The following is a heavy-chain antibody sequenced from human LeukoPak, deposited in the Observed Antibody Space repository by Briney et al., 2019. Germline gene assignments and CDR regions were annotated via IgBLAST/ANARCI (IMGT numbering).Heavy chain of an antibody. CDR2: ISSSSSYI. J-gene: IGHJ4*02. Sequence: GGSLRLSCAASGFTFSSYSMNWVRQAPGKGLEWVSSISSSSSYIYYADSVKGRFTISRDNSKNTLYLQMNSLRAEDTAVYYCAKDKEVATIPPWMDWGQGTLVTVSS. CDR3: AKDKEVATIPPWMD. V-gene: IGHV3-21*04. D-gene: IGHD5-12*01. CDR1: GFTFSSYS.